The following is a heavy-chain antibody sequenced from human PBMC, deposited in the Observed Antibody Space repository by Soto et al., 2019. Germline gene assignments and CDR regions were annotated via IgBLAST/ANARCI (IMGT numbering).Heavy chain of an antibody. J-gene: IGHJ4*02. V-gene: IGHV1-69*01. D-gene: IGHD3-16*02. CDR2: IIPIFGTA. CDR3: ARGGDYDYVWGSYRHLDY. Sequence: QVQLVQSGAEVKKPGSSVKVSCKASGGTFSSYAISWVRQAPGQGLEWMGGIIPIFGTANYAQKFQGRVTITADESTSPAYMELSSLRSADTAVYYWARGGDYDYVWGSYRHLDYWGQGTLVTVSS. CDR1: GGTFSSYA.